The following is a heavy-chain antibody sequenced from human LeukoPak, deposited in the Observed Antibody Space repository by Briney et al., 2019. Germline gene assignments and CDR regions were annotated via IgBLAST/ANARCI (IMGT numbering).Heavy chain of an antibody. D-gene: IGHD3-10*01. Sequence: SETLSLTCTVSGGSMNNYYWSWVRQSPEKGLEWIGYISYSGSTNSNPSLKSRVTISLDTSKNQFSLKLTSVTAADTAVYYCASQKLLWLGELSYFDYWGQGTLVTVSS. CDR2: ISYSGST. V-gene: IGHV4-59*01. CDR1: GGSMNNYY. J-gene: IGHJ4*02. CDR3: ASQKLLWLGELSYFDY.